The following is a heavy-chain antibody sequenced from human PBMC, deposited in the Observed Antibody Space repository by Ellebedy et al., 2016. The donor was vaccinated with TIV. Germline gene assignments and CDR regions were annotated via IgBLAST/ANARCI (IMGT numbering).Heavy chain of an antibody. CDR1: GFTFSDHY. Sequence: GESLKISCAASGFTFSDHYMDWVRQAPGKGLEWVGRSRNKAHSHTTEYAASVKGRFTISRDDSKNSLYLQMNTLKTEDTAVYYCVRGSAMIGGLTVPLFDFWGQGTLVTVSS. CDR3: VRGSAMIGGLTVPLFDF. D-gene: IGHD3-10*01. CDR2: SRNKAHSHTT. J-gene: IGHJ4*02. V-gene: IGHV3-72*01.